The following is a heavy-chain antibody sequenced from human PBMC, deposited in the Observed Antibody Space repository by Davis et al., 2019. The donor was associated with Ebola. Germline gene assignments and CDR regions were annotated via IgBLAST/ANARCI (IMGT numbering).Heavy chain of an antibody. D-gene: IGHD6-19*01. V-gene: IGHV3-9*01. CDR3: AKALAVAGY. CDR2: ISWNSGSI. J-gene: IGHJ4*02. CDR1: GFTFDDYA. Sequence: PGGSLRLSCAASGFTFDDYAMHWVRQAPGKGLEWVSGISWNSGSIGYADSVKGRFTISRDNSKNTLYLQMNSLRAEDTAVYYCAKALAVAGYWGQGTLVTVSS.